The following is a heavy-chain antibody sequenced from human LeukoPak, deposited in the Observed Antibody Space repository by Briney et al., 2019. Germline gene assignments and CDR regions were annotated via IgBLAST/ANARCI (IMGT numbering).Heavy chain of an antibody. J-gene: IGHJ5*02. D-gene: IGHD6-19*01. Sequence: AGGSLRLSCAASGFTFSSYRMSWVRQAPGKGLEWVANIKQDGSEKYYVDSVKGRFTISRDNAKNSLYLQMNSLRAEDTAVYYCARDRKGWYSSGWYPWFDPWGQGTLVTVSS. CDR2: IKQDGSEK. V-gene: IGHV3-7*01. CDR1: GFTFSSYR. CDR3: ARDRKGWYSSGWYPWFDP.